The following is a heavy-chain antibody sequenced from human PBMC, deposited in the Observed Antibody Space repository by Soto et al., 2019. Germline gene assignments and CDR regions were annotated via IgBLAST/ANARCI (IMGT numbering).Heavy chain of an antibody. J-gene: IGHJ6*02. CDR3: TRHKAIFPPSPSYYPMDV. V-gene: IGHV1-69*06. D-gene: IGHD3-3*01. CDR1: GGTFSSSA. CDR2: VIPIFTPP. Sequence: QVQLVQSGAEVRMPGSSVRVSCKASGGTFSSSAISWVRLAPGQGLDWMGGVIPIFTPPIYAQRFQGRVTITADTSTSTAYMELSSLTSEDTAVYYCTRHKAIFPPSPSYYPMDVWGQGTTVTVSS.